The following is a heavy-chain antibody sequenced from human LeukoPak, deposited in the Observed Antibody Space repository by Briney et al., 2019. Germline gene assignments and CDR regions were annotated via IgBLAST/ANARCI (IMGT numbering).Heavy chain of an antibody. Sequence: ASVKVSCKASGYTFTSYGINWVRQAPGQGLEWMGWISAYNGNTNYAQKLQGRVTMTTDTSTSTAYMELRSLRSDDTAVYYCARGRGKGVANLAPIDYWGQGTLVTVSS. V-gene: IGHV1-18*01. CDR3: ARGRGKGVANLAPIDY. CDR2: ISAYNGNT. J-gene: IGHJ4*02. CDR1: GYTFTSYG. D-gene: IGHD5-12*01.